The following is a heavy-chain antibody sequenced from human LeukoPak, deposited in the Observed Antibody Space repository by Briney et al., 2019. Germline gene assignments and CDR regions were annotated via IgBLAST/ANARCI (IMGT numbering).Heavy chain of an antibody. CDR1: GGSISSSSYY. V-gene: IGHV4-39*01. D-gene: IGHD3-10*01. CDR2: IYYSGST. CDR3: ARAGPKPSRGVITSYYYYYGMDV. J-gene: IGHJ6*04. Sequence: SETLSLTCTVSGGSISSSSYYWGWIRQHPGKGLEWIGSIYYSGSTYYNPSLKSRVTISVDTSKNQFSLKLSSVTAADTAVYYCARAGPKPSRGVITSYYYYYGMDVWGKGTTVTVSS.